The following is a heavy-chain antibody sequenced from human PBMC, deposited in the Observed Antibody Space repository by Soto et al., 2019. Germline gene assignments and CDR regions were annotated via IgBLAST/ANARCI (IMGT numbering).Heavy chain of an antibody. Sequence: EVQLVESGGGLVQPGRSLRLSCAASGFTFDDYAMHWVRQAPGKGLEWVSGISWNSGSIGYADSVKGRFTISRDNAKNSLYLQMNSLRSEDTALYYCAKDTSSSPSGFDYLGQGTLVTVSS. CDR2: ISWNSGSI. CDR3: AKDTSSSPSGFDY. CDR1: GFTFDDYA. J-gene: IGHJ4*02. V-gene: IGHV3-9*01. D-gene: IGHD6-6*01.